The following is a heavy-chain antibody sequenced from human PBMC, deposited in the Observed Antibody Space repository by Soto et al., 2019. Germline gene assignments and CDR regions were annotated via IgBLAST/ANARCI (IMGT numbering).Heavy chain of an antibody. CDR1: GSIYTNYA. J-gene: IGHJ6*02. V-gene: IGHV1-3*01. D-gene: IGHD3-10*02. CDR2: INSANDNT. Sequence: QVQLVQSGTEAKKPGASVSISCKASGSIYTNYALHWVRQAPGQRLEWLGWINSANDNTKYSQAFQGRVTIDRDTAANTAYMELGSLRSEDTAVYYCARAGDVLRRSPSGMDVWGQGTTVTVSS. CDR3: ARAGDVLRRSPSGMDV.